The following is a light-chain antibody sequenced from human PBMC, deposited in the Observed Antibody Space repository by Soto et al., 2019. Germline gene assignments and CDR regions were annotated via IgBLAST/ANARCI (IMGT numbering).Light chain of an antibody. J-gene: IGKJ5*01. CDR1: QSVSSSY. Sequence: EIVLTQSPGTLSLSPGERSTLSFMSSQSVSSSYLAWYQQKPGQAPRLLIYGASSRATGIPDRFSGSGSGTDFTLTISRLEPEDFAVYYCQQYGSSPGITFGQGTRLE. CDR3: QQYGSSPGIT. V-gene: IGKV3-20*01. CDR2: GAS.